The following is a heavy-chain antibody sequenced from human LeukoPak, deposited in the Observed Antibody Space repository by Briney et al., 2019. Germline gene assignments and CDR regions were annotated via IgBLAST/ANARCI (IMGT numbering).Heavy chain of an antibody. CDR3: ARDSYSTSCYDY. D-gene: IGHD2-2*01. CDR2: IYSSGST. J-gene: IGHJ4*02. CDR1: GGSINVYY. V-gene: IGHV4-4*07. Sequence: SETLSLTCSVSGGSINVYYWSWIRQPAGKGLEWIGRIYSSGSTNYNPSLKSRVTLSVDTSKSEFSLKLSSVTAADTAVYYCARDSYSTSCYDYWGQGILVTVSA.